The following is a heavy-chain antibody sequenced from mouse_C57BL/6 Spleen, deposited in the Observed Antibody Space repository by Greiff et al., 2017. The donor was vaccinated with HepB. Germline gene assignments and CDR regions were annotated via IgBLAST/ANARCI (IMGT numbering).Heavy chain of an antibody. CDR3: ARGGYGSSFEGY. CDR2: IDPSDSYT. Sequence: QVQLQQSGAELVKPGASVKLSCKASGYTFTSYWMQWVKQRPGQGLEWIGEIDPSDSYTNYNQKFKGKATLTVDTSSSTAYMQLSSLTSEDSAVYYCARGGYGSSFEGYWGQGTTLTVSS. V-gene: IGHV1-50*01. J-gene: IGHJ2*01. CDR1: GYTFTSYW. D-gene: IGHD1-1*01.